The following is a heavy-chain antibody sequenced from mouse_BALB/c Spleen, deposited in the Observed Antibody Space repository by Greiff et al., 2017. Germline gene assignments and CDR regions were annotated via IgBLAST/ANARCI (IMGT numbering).Heavy chain of an antibody. CDR1: GYTFTDYN. J-gene: IGHJ1*01. V-gene: IGHV1S29*02. D-gene: IGHD1-1*01. CDR2: IYPYNGGT. Sequence: EVQLQQSGPELVKPGASVMISCKASGYTFTDYNMHWVKQSHGKSLEWIGYIYPYNGGTGYNQKFKSKATLTVDNSSSTAYMELRSLTSEDSAVYYCARALYYYGSSYWYFDVWGAGTTVTVSS. CDR3: ARALYYYGSSYWYFDV.